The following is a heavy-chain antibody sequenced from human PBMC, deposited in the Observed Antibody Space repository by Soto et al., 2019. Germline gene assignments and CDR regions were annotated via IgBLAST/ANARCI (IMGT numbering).Heavy chain of an antibody. CDR3: AAFHVLLWFGESPNRHLQY. J-gene: IGHJ4*02. CDR2: INHSGST. CDR1: GGSFSGYY. Sequence: QVHLQQWGAGQLKPSETLSLTCAVYGGSFSGYYWSWIRQPPGKGLEWIGEINHSGSTNYSPSLKSRVAISVDTSKHQFSLKLSSVTAADTAVYYCAAFHVLLWFGESPNRHLQYWGQGTLVTISS. V-gene: IGHV4-34*01. D-gene: IGHD3-10*01.